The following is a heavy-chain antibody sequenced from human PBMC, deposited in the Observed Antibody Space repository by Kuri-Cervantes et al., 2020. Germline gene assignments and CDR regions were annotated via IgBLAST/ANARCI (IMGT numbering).Heavy chain of an antibody. D-gene: IGHD3-3*01. Sequence: GGSLRLSCAASGFTFSSYAMSWVRQAPGKGLEWVSAISGSGGSTYYADSVEGRFTISRDNSKNTLYLQMNSLRAEDTAVYYCATGEWLSAVGAFDYWGQGTLVTVSS. J-gene: IGHJ4*02. CDR2: ISGSGGST. V-gene: IGHV3-23*01. CDR1: GFTFSSYA. CDR3: ATGEWLSAVGAFDY.